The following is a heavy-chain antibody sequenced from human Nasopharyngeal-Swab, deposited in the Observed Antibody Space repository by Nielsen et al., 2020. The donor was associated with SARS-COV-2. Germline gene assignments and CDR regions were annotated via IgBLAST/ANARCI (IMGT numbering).Heavy chain of an antibody. Sequence: LSLTCAASGFTFSDYYMSWIRQAPGKGLEWVSYISSSGSTRYYADSVKGRFTISRDNAKNSLYLQMNSLRAEDTAVYYCARDYCSSTSCYDYWGQGTLVTVSS. CDR1: GFTFSDYY. D-gene: IGHD2-2*01. V-gene: IGHV3-11*04. CDR2: ISSSGSTR. CDR3: ARDYCSSTSCYDY. J-gene: IGHJ4*02.